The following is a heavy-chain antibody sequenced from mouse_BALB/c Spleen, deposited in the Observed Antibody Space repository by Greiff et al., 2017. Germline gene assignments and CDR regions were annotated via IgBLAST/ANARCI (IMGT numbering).Heavy chain of an antibody. CDR1: GFTFSSYT. Sequence: EVHLVESGGGLVKPGGSLKLSCAASGFTFSSYTMSWVRQTPEKRLEWVATISSGGSYTYYPDSVKGRFTISRDNAKNTLYLQMSSLKSEDTAMYYCTRVCPSYYFDYWGQGTTLTVSS. V-gene: IGHV5-6-4*01. CDR2: ISSGGSYT. CDR3: TRVCPSYYFDY. J-gene: IGHJ2*01.